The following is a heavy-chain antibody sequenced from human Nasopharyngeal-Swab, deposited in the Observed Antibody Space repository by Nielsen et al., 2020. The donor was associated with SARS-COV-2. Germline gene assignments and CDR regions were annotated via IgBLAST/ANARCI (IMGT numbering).Heavy chain of an antibody. CDR2: IYPGDSDT. J-gene: IGHJ3*02. D-gene: IGHD6-19*01. CDR3: ARRSYSSGWNAFDI. V-gene: IGHV5-51*01. CDR1: GYSFTSYW. Sequence: GESLKISCEGSGYSFTSYWIGWVRQMPGKGLEWMGIIYPGDSDTRYSPSFQGQVTISDDKSISTAYLQWSSLKASDTAMYYCARRSYSSGWNAFDIWGQGTMVTVSS.